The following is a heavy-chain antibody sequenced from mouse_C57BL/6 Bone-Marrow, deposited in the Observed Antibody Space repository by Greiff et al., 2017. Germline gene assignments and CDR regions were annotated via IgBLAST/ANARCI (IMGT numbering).Heavy chain of an antibody. CDR1: GFSLTSYG. J-gene: IGHJ3*01. CDR2: IWSGGST. D-gene: IGHD2-3*01. V-gene: IGHV2-2*01. CDR3: ARSGWSWFAY. Sequence: VKLQQSGPGLVQPSQSLSITCTVSGFSLTSYGVHWVRQSPGKGLEWLGVIWSGGSTDSNAAFISRLSISKDNAKSHVFFKMNSLQADDTAIYYCARSGWSWFAYWGQGTLVTVSA.